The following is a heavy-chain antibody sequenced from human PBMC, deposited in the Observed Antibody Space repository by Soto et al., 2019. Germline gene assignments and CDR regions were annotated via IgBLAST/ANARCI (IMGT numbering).Heavy chain of an antibody. Sequence: GASVKVSCKASGGTFSSYAISWVRQAPGQGLEWMGGIIPIFGTANYAQKFQGRVTITADESTSTAYMELSSLRSKDTAVYYCARDKEGYSGYDLRYYYYYGMDVWGQGTTVTVSS. CDR2: IIPIFGTA. V-gene: IGHV1-69*13. CDR1: GGTFSSYA. CDR3: ARDKEGYSGYDLRYYYYYGMDV. D-gene: IGHD5-12*01. J-gene: IGHJ6*02.